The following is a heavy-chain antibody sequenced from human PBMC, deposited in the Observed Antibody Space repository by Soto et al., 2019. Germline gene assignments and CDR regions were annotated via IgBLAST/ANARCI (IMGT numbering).Heavy chain of an antibody. CDR3: ARVDDSSGYPFDY. CDR2: ISSSGTTI. CDR1: GFTFSDYY. D-gene: IGHD3-22*01. Sequence: PGGSLRLSCVASGFTFSDYYMSWIRQAPGKGLEWVSYISSSGTTIYYADSVKGRFTISRDNAKNSLYLQMNSLRAADTAVYYCARVDDSSGYPFDYWGQGTLVTVSS. V-gene: IGHV3-11*01. J-gene: IGHJ4*02.